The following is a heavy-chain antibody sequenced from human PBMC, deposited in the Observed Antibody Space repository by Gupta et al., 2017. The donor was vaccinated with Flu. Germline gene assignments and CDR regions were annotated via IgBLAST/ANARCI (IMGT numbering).Heavy chain of an antibody. CDR1: GYSFTSYW. V-gene: IGHV5-51*01. Sequence: EVQLVQSGAEVKKPGESLKISCKGSGYSFTSYWIGWVRQMPGKGLEWMGIIYPGDSDTRYSPSFQGQVTISADKSISTAYLQWSSLKASDTAMYYCARQLRIAHITMVRARGYYYYMDVWGKGTTVTVSS. CDR3: ARQLRIAHITMVRARGYYYYMDV. D-gene: IGHD3-10*01. J-gene: IGHJ6*03. CDR2: IYPGDSDT.